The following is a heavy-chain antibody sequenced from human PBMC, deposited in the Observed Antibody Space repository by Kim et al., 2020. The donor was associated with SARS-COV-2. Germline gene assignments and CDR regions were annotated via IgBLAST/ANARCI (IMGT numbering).Heavy chain of an antibody. J-gene: IGHJ4*02. CDR3: ARERGYDFWSGYHHRYYFDY. V-gene: IGHV3-30*01. D-gene: IGHD3-3*01. Sequence: RFTISRDNSKNTLYLQMNSLRAEDTAVYYCARERGYDFWSGYHHRYYFDYLGQGTLVTVSS.